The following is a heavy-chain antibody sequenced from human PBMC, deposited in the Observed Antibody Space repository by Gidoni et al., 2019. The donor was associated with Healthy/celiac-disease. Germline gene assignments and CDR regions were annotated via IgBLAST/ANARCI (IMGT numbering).Heavy chain of an antibody. D-gene: IGHD3-9*01. Sequence: QVQLVQSGAEVKKPGASVKVSCKASGYTFTSYYMHWVRQAPGQGLEWMGIINPSGGSTSYAQKFQGRVTMTRDTSTSTVYMELSSLRSEDTAVYYCARGDYDILTGPDAFDIWGQGTMVTVSS. CDR1: GYTFTSYY. CDR3: ARGDYDILTGPDAFDI. CDR2: INPSGGST. J-gene: IGHJ3*02. V-gene: IGHV1-46*03.